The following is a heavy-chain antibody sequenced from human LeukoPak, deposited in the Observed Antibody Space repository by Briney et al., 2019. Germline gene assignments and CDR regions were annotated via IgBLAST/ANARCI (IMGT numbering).Heavy chain of an antibody. CDR2: ISGSGDTT. D-gene: IGHD2-21*02. CDR3: AKDAPVVTTIQGYFDY. CDR1: GFTFSIYA. J-gene: IGHJ4*02. V-gene: IGHV3-23*01. Sequence: GGSLRLSCAASGFTFSIYAMGWVRQAPGKGLEWVSVISGSGDTTYYADSVKGRFTISRDNSKNTLWLQMNSLRAEDTAVYYCAKDAPVVTTIQGYFDYWGQGTLLTVSS.